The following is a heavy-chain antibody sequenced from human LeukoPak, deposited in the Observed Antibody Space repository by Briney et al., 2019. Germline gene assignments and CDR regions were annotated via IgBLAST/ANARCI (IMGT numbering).Heavy chain of an antibody. CDR1: GYTFTDYY. CDR3: ARDSASDY. J-gene: IGHJ4*02. Sequence: VAPVKGSCKVSGYTFTDYYIHWVRQATGQGLEGMGWISPDTGGTNYAQKFQGRVTMTRDTSIKAAYMELSSLRYDDTAVYYCARDSASDYWGQGSLVTVSS. V-gene: IGHV1-2*02. CDR2: ISPDTGGT.